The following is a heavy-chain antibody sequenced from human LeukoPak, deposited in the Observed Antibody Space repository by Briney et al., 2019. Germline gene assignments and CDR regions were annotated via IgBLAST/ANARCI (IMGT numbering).Heavy chain of an antibody. CDR2: ISGSGGST. J-gene: IGHJ4*02. CDR3: AKDFVGPDDY. CDR1: GITFSSYA. D-gene: IGHD2-21*01. Sequence: GGSLRLSCAASGITFSSYAMSWVRQAPGKGLEWVSAISGSGGSTYYADSVKGRFTISRDNANSMLYLQMNSLRAEDSAVYYCAKDFVGPDDYWGQGTLVTVSS. V-gene: IGHV3-23*01.